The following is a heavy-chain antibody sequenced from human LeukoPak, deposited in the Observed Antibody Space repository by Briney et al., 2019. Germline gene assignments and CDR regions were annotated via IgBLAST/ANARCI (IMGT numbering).Heavy chain of an antibody. CDR3: ATYSSLNRREFQY. CDR1: GCTFSSYA. V-gene: IGHV3-66*01. Sequence: GGSLRLSCAASGCTFSSYAMSWVRQAPGKGLEWVSVIYSGGSAYYADSVKGRFTISRDNAKNSLYLQMNSLRAEDTAVYYCATYSSLNRREFQYWGQGTLLTVSS. J-gene: IGHJ1*01. D-gene: IGHD3-22*01. CDR2: IYSGGSA.